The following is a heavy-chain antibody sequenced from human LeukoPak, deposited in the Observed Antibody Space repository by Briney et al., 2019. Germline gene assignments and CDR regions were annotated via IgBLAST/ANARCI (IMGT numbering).Heavy chain of an antibody. CDR3: ARERGATMYYYGSGSTQFDP. Sequence: PSETLSLTCTVSGGSISSGSYYWSWIRQPAGKGLEWIGRIYFSGSTNYNPSLKSRVTISADTSKNQFSLKLSSVIAADTAVYYCARERGATMYYYGSGSTQFDPWGQGTLVTVSS. V-gene: IGHV4-61*02. J-gene: IGHJ5*02. CDR2: IYFSGST. D-gene: IGHD3-10*01. CDR1: GGSISSGSYY.